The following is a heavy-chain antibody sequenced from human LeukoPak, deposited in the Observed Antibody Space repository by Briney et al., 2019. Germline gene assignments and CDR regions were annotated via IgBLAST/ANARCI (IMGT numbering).Heavy chain of an antibody. CDR3: ARGGLIVVALDFQH. J-gene: IGHJ1*01. D-gene: IGHD3-22*01. Sequence: HAASVKVSCKASGYTFTSYGVSWVRQAPGQGLEWMGWISGSNGNTNYAQKLQGRVTMTTDTSTSTAYMELRSLRSDDTAVYYCARGGLIVVALDFQHWGQGTLVTVSS. CDR2: ISGSNGNT. CDR1: GYTFTSYG. V-gene: IGHV1-18*01.